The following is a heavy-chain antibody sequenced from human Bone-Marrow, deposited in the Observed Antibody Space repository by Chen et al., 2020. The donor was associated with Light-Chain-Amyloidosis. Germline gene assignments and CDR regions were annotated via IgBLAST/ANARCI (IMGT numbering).Heavy chain of an antibody. CDR3: TRKGGYFDF. CDR1: GFNFSSFG. J-gene: IGHJ4*02. Sequence: EVQLVESGGGLVQPGGSLRLTCATSGFNFSSFGMSWVRQAPGKGLEWVSTVSGSTVRTHYAGAVKGRFIISRDNSKSTLYLQMNSLRAGDTAVYFCTRKGGYFDFWGQGSLVTVSS. V-gene: IGHV3-23*04. D-gene: IGHD3-10*01. CDR2: VSGSTVRT.